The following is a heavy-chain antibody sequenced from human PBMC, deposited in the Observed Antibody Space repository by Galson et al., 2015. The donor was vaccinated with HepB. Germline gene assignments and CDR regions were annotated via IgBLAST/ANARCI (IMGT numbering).Heavy chain of an antibody. CDR3: ASGHDYGGPQAPNPSYGMDV. CDR2: TYYRSKWYN. CDR1: GDSVSSNSAA. Sequence: CAISGDSVSSNSAAWNWIRQSPSRGLEWPGRTYYRSKWYNDYAVSVKSRITINPDTSKNQFSLQLNSVTPEDTAVYYCASGHDYGGPQAPNPSYGMDVWGQGTTVTVSS. J-gene: IGHJ6*02. D-gene: IGHD4-23*01. V-gene: IGHV6-1*01.